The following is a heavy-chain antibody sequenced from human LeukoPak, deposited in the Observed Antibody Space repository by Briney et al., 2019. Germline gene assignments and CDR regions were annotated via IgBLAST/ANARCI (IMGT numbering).Heavy chain of an antibody. D-gene: IGHD2-15*01. J-gene: IGHJ4*02. CDR1: RFSISDYT. CDR2: IRHSGVDS. V-gene: IGHV3-23*01. CDR3: ARDRRATPMYFFDF. Sequence: HSGGSLRLSCAASRFSISDYTMSWVRHLAGKGLGWVSGIRHSGVDSSYADSVKGRFTISRDNSKNMLYLQMNSLRDDDTGVYYCARDRRATPMYFFDFWGQGTPVTVSS.